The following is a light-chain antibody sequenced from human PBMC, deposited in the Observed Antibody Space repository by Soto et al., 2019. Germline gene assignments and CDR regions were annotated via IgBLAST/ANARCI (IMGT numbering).Light chain of an antibody. CDR3: QQYGSSPKT. V-gene: IGKV3-20*01. CDR1: QSVSSSY. CDR2: GAS. J-gene: IGKJ1*01. Sequence: EIVLTQSPGTLSLSPGERATLSCRASQSVSSSYLAWYQQKPGQAPRLLIYGASSRATGIPDRFSGSGSGTDLTLTISRLEPEDFAVYYCQQYGSSPKTFGQGTKLEIK.